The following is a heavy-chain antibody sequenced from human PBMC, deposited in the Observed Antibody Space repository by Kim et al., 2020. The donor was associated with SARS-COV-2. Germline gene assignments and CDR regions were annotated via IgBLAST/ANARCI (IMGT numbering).Heavy chain of an antibody. Sequence: ASVKVSCKASGYTFTSYYMHWVRQAPGQGLEWMGIINPSGGSTSYAQKFPGRVTMTRDTSTSTVYMELSSLRSEDTAVYYCAGGYYDLSGYYYAYYYYGMAVWGQGTTVTVS. CDR1: GYTFTSYY. CDR3: AGGYYDLSGYYYAYYYYGMAV. V-gene: IGHV1-46*01. J-gene: IGHJ6*02. D-gene: IGHD3-22*01. CDR2: INPSGGST.